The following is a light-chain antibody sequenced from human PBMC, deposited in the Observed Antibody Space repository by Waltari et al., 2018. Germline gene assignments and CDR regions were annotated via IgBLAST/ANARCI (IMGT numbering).Light chain of an antibody. J-gene: IGKJ4*01. Sequence: EIVLTQSPATLSLSPGDRATLPCRASLNLSSYFAWYQQKPGQPPRLLIYDASNRAAGIPARFSGTGSGTDFTLTISSLEPEDVVVYYCQQRSNWPLTFGGGTKVEI. CDR3: QQRSNWPLT. CDR1: LNLSSY. CDR2: DAS. V-gene: IGKV3-11*01.